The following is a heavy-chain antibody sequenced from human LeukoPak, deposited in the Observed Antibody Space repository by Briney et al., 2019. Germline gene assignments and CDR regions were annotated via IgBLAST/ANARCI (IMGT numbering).Heavy chain of an antibody. J-gene: IGHJ5*02. CDR2: IYPGDSDT. Sequence: GESLKISCKGSGYSFTSYWIGWVRQMPGKGLEWMGIIYPGDSDTRYSPSFQGQVTISADKSISTAYLQWSSLKASDTAMYYCARGALWFGEVNWFDPWGQGTLVTVSS. CDR1: GYSFTSYW. CDR3: ARGALWFGEVNWFDP. V-gene: IGHV5-51*01. D-gene: IGHD3-10*01.